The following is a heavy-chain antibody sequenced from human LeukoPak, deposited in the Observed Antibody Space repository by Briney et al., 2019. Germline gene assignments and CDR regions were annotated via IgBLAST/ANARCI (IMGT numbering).Heavy chain of an antibody. CDR2: ISSSSSYI. Sequence: PGGSLRLSCAASGFTFSSYSMNWVRQAPGEGLEWVSSISSSSSYIYYADSVKGRFTISRDNAKNSLYLQMNSLRAEDTAVYYCARDTGFGEFHLDYWGQGTLVTVSS. CDR3: ARDTGFGEFHLDY. V-gene: IGHV3-21*01. J-gene: IGHJ4*02. CDR1: GFTFSSYS. D-gene: IGHD3-10*01.